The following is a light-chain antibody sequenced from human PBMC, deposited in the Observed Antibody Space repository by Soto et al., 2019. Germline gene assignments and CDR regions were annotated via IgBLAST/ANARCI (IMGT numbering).Light chain of an antibody. CDR1: QSVDSNY. J-gene: IGKJ1*01. CDR3: QQYTTSSWT. CDR2: GTS. Sequence: EIVLTQSPGTLSLSPGERATLSCRASQSVDSNYLAWYQQKPGQAPRVLIYGTSSRATGIPDRFSGSGSGTDFTLTISRLEPEDFAVYYCQQYTTSSWTFGQGTKVDIK. V-gene: IGKV3-20*01.